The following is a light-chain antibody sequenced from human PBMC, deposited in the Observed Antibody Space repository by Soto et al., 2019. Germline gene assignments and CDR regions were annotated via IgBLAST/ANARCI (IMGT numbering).Light chain of an antibody. Sequence: VLTQSPGTLSLSPGERATLSCRASQSLTNSFMAWYQQKPGQAPRLLIYDTSSRASGIPDRFSGSGSGTDLTITISRLETEDFEVFYCQQYGTSEIIFGQGTRLEIK. J-gene: IGKJ5*01. CDR3: QQYGTSEII. CDR2: DTS. CDR1: QSLTNSF. V-gene: IGKV3-20*01.